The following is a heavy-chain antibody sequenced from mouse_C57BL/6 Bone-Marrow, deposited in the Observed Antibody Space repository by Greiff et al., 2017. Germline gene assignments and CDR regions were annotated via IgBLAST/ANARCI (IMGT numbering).Heavy chain of an antibody. J-gene: IGHJ2*01. CDR1: GYTFTDHY. CDR2: IYPGSGNT. D-gene: IGHD2-3*01. Sequence: VQLQQSGAEVVRPGASVKLSCKASGYTFTDHYINWVKQRPGQGLEWIARIYPGSGNTYYNGKFKGKATLTAEKSSNTAYMQLSSLASEDAAVYFCAREDGYFFEYWGQGTTLTVSS. CDR3: AREDGYFFEY. V-gene: IGHV1-76*01.